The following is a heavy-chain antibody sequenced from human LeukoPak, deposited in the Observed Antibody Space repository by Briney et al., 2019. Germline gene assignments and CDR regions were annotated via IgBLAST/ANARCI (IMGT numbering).Heavy chain of an antibody. D-gene: IGHD3-10*01. CDR1: GFTFKHYA. V-gene: IGHV3-23*01. CDR2: LSGSGDDT. J-gene: IGHJ4*02. Sequence: GGSLRLSCAASGFTFKHYAMSWVRQAPGKGLEWVSALSGSGDDTFYTDSFKGRFTISRDNSKNTLYLQMNSLRADDTAVYYCAKGVELKHPFQFDYRGRGTLVTVSS. CDR3: AKGVELKHPFQFDY.